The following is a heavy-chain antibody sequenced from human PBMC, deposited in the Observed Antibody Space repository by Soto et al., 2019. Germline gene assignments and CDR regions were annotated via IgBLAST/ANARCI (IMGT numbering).Heavy chain of an antibody. Sequence: ASVKVSCKASGYSFTSLDISWVRQTAGRGLEWMGWMEPSTGRTGYAQKFQVRVTMTRNTSINTAYMELTTLTSDYTGFYYCARGVSAGVDYWGQGTLVTVSS. CDR3: ARGVSAGVDY. J-gene: IGHJ4*02. CDR1: GYSFTSLD. CDR2: MEPSTGRT. D-gene: IGHD1-26*01. V-gene: IGHV1-8*01.